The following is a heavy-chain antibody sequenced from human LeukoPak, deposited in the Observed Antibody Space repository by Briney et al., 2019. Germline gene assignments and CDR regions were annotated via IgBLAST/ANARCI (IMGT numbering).Heavy chain of an antibody. D-gene: IGHD1-14*01. CDR2: MDRHTHI. CDR1: GFTFSNFG. V-gene: IGHV3-21*01. Sequence: GGSLRLSCTAPGFTFSNFGINWVRQAPGKGLEWVSCMDRHTHIYYADSVRGRFTISSDTAKNSVYLQMNSLTVEDSAVYYCVGDPTTNRFQFFQYWGQGALVTVSS. CDR3: VGDPTTNRFQFFQY. J-gene: IGHJ4*02.